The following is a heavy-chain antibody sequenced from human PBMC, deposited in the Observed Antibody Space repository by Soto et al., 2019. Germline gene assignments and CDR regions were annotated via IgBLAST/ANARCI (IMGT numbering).Heavy chain of an antibody. D-gene: IGHD3-22*01. CDR3: ARGLDYYDSSGYSVSWFDP. CDR1: GGTFSSYA. V-gene: IGHV1-69*01. J-gene: IGHJ5*02. CDR2: INAIFGTA. Sequence: QVQLVQSGAEVKKPGSSVKVSCKASGGTFSSYAISWVRQAPGQGLEWMGGINAIFGTANYAQKFQGRVTITADESTSTAYMELSSLRSEDTAVYYCARGLDYYDSSGYSVSWFDPWGQGTLVTVSS.